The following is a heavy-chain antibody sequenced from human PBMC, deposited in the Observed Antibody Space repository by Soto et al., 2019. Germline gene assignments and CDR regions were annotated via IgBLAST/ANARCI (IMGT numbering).Heavy chain of an antibody. J-gene: IGHJ6*02. CDR1: GGTFSSYA. V-gene: IGHV1-69*01. Sequence: QVQLVQSGAEVKKPGSSVKVSCKASGGTFSSYAISWVRQAPGQGLEWRGGIIPISDTTHYAQKFQGRVTITADESTSTAYMELSSLRSEDTAVYYCARSQGSSTSLEIYYYYYYGMDVWGQGTTVTVSS. CDR2: IIPISDTT. D-gene: IGHD2-2*01. CDR3: ARSQGSSTSLEIYYYYYYGMDV.